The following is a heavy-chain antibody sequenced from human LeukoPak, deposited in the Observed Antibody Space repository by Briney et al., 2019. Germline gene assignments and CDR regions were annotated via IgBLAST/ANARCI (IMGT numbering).Heavy chain of an antibody. CDR3: ARGPSLVGYYYVDV. J-gene: IGHJ6*03. CDR1: GYSVSSDSAA. CDR2: TYYRSTWNN. D-gene: IGHD1-26*01. Sequence: SQTLSLTCAISGYSVSSDSAAWNWIRQSSSRGLEWLGRTYYRSTWNNDYAVSVKSRITINPDTSKNQFSLQLNSVTPEDTAVYYCARGPSLVGYYYVDVWDKGTTVTVSS. V-gene: IGHV6-1*01.